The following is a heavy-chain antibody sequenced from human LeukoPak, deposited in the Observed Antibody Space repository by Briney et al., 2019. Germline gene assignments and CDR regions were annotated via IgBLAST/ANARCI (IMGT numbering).Heavy chain of an antibody. CDR2: IKQDGSEK. D-gene: IGHD1-26*01. Sequence: GGSLRLSCAASGFSFSTYWMSWVRQAPGKGLQWVANIKQDGSEKNYVDSVKGRFTISRDNAKNSLYLQMNSLRAEDTAVYYCAKDLGAPRIYFDYWGQGTLVTVSS. J-gene: IGHJ4*02. CDR3: AKDLGAPRIYFDY. V-gene: IGHV3-7*03. CDR1: GFSFSTYW.